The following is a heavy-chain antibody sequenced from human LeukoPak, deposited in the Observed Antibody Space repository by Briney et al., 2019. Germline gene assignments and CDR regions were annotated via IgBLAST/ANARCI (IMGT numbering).Heavy chain of an antibody. CDR3: AKGLFSAYDKYLDS. J-gene: IGHJ4*02. Sequence: GGSLRLSCAGSGFAFESFTMTWVRQAPGKGLEWVSLISATSSDVNYAESVRGRFTISRDNAKNSLSLLMDSLRVEDTAIYYCAKGLFSAYDKYLDSWGQGTLVTVSS. CDR1: GFAFESFT. V-gene: IGHV3-21*04. CDR2: ISATSSDV. D-gene: IGHD5-12*01.